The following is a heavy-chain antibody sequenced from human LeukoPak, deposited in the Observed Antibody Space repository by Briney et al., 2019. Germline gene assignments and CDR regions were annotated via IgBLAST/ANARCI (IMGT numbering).Heavy chain of an antibody. D-gene: IGHD3-10*01. Sequence: PGGSLRLSCAASGFTFSSYGMHWVRQAPGKGLEWVAVISYDGSNKYYADSVKGRFTISRDNSKNTLYLQMSSLRAEDTAVYYCAKRGSGSSGLYYFDYWGQGTLVTVSS. J-gene: IGHJ4*02. CDR2: ISYDGSNK. CDR3: AKRGSGSSGLYYFDY. V-gene: IGHV3-30*18. CDR1: GFTFSSYG.